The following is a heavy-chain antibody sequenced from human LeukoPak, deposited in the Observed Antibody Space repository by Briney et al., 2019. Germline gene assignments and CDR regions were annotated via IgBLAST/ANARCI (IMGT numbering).Heavy chain of an antibody. CDR1: GFTFDDYA. D-gene: IGHD6-19*01. Sequence: GGSLRLSCAASGFTFDDYAMHWVRHAPGKGLEWVSGISWNSGSIGYADSVKGRFTISRDNAKNSLYLQMNSLRAEDTALYYCAKDIGWLPKEYFDYWGQGTLVTVSS. CDR3: AKDIGWLPKEYFDY. CDR2: ISWNSGSI. V-gene: IGHV3-9*01. J-gene: IGHJ4*02.